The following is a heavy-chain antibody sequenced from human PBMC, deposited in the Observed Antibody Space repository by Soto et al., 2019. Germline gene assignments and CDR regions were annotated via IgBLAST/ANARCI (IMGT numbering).Heavy chain of an antibody. Sequence: QVQLQESGPGLVKPSETLSLTCTVSGGSISSYYWSWIRQPPGKGLEWIGYIYYSGSTNYNPSLKSRVTISVDTSKNQFSLKLSSVTAADTAVYYCARSGTEWFNREYYFDYWGQGTLVTVSS. D-gene: IGHD3-3*01. J-gene: IGHJ4*02. V-gene: IGHV4-59*08. CDR3: ARSGTEWFNREYYFDY. CDR2: IYYSGST. CDR1: GGSISSYY.